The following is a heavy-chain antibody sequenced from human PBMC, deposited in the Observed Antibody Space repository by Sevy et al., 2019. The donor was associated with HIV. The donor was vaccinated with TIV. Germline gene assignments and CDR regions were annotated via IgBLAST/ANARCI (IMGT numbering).Heavy chain of an antibody. CDR3: ARRTAAGTGLGFDS. CDR2: INPNSDGT. Sequence: ASVKVSCKASGYTFTAYYMHWVRQTPGQGLEWMGWINPNSDGTNYSQKFQGRVTISTDTSISTAYMGLRGLRDDDTAVYYCARRTAAGTGLGFDSWGQGTLVTVSS. J-gene: IGHJ4*02. D-gene: IGHD6-13*01. CDR1: GYTFTAYY. V-gene: IGHV1-2*02.